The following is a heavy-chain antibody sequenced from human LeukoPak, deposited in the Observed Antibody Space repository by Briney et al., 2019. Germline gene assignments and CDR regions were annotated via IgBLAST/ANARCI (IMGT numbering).Heavy chain of an antibody. J-gene: IGHJ4*02. Sequence: GGSLRLSCAASGFTFSSYSVNWVRQAPGKGLEWVSSISSSSSYIYYADPVKGRFTISRDNAKNSLYLQMNSLRAEDTAVYYCARGPSLYYYDSSGYPYYSDYWGQGTLVTVSS. V-gene: IGHV3-21*01. CDR1: GFTFSSYS. CDR3: ARGPSLYYYDSSGYPYYSDY. CDR2: ISSSSSYI. D-gene: IGHD3-22*01.